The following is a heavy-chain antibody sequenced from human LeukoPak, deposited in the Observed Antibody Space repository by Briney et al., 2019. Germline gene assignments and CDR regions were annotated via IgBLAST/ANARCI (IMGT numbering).Heavy chain of an antibody. CDR1: GGSFSGYY. CDR2: TNHSGST. D-gene: IGHD4-17*01. J-gene: IGHJ6*04. Sequence: SETLSLTCAVYGGSFSGYYWSWIRQPPGKGLEWIGETNHSGSTNYNPSLKSRVTISVDTSKNQFSLKLSSVTAADTAVYYCARDPRTTVTTSYYYYGMDVWGKGTTVTVSS. CDR3: ARDPRTTVTTSYYYYGMDV. V-gene: IGHV4-34*01.